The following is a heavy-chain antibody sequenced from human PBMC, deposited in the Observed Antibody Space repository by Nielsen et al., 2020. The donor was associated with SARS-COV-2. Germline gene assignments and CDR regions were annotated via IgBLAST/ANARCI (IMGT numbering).Heavy chain of an antibody. CDR2: MSYDGTIE. CDR1: GFTFNSYV. V-gene: IGHV3-33*05. Sequence: GGSLRLSCAASGFTFNSYVMHWVRQAPGKGLEWVAVMSYDGTIEYYADSVRGRFTIFRDLSKNTVYLQMSSLRVEDTAVYYCARDLTFGAYWFDPWSQGTLVTVSS. D-gene: IGHD3/OR15-3a*01. CDR3: ARDLTFGAYWFDP. J-gene: IGHJ5*02.